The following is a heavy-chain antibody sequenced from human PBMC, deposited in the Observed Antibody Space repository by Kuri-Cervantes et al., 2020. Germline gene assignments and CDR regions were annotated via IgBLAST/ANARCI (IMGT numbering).Heavy chain of an antibody. V-gene: IGHV4-39*07. J-gene: IGHJ4*02. CDR1: GDSISSIPYY. D-gene: IGHD3-9*01. CDR3: ARKRPGQVDILTGYYKRTPFDY. Sequence: SETLSLTCTVSGDSISSIPYYWAWIRQPPGKGLEWIGNIYHSGSTNYNPSLKSRVTISVDKSKNQFSLKLSSVTAADTAVYYCARKRPGQVDILTGYYKRTPFDYWGQGTLVTVSS. CDR2: IYHSGST.